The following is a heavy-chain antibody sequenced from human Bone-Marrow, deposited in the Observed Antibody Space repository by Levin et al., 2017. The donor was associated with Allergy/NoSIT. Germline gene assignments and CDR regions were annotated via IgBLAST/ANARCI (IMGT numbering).Heavy chain of an antibody. CDR1: GFTFSNSA. CDR3: AKGYDSSGYYGYYYYAMDV. CDR2: ISGSADST. J-gene: IGHJ6*02. V-gene: IGHV3-23*01. D-gene: IGHD3-22*01. Sequence: GESLKISCAASGFTFSNSAMNWVRQAPGKGLEWVSAISGSADSTYYADSVKGRFTISRDNSNNTLFLRMNSLRAEDTAIYYCAKGYDSSGYYGYYYYAMDVWGQGTTVTVSS.